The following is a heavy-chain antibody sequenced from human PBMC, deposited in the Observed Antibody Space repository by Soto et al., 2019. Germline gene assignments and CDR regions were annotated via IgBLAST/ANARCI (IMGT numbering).Heavy chain of an antibody. CDR3: AKDVHDSPDDFDI. CDR2: ISWNSGSI. D-gene: IGHD1-1*01. J-gene: IGHJ3*02. Sequence: SLRLSCAASGFTFDDYAMHWVRQAPGKGLEWVSGISWNSGSIGYADSVKGRFTISRDNAKNSLYMQMNSLRAEDTALYYCAKDVHDSPDDFDIRGQATMV. V-gene: IGHV3-9*01. CDR1: GFTFDDYA.